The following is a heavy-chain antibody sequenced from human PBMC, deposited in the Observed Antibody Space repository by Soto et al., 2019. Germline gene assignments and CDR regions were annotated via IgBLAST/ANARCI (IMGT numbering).Heavy chain of an antibody. CDR2: FSSGGDEGTT. Sequence: GGSLRLSCAASGFTFSSYSMSWVRDAPGKGLEWVSGFSSGGDEGTTHYADSVKGRFTISRDNSKNTLFLQMDSLRAEDTAIYYCAKKVNAGPGSQYFDYWGQGTLVTVS. D-gene: IGHD3-10*01. CDR3: AKKVNAGPGSQYFDY. CDR1: GFTFSSYS. V-gene: IGHV3-23*01. J-gene: IGHJ4*02.